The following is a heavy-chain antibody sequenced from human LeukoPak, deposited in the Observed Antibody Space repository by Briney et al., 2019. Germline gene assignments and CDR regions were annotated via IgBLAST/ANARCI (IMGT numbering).Heavy chain of an antibody. D-gene: IGHD6-6*01. CDR3: ARAYSSSFAPFDY. J-gene: IGHJ4*02. CDR1: GGSISSGSYY. Sequence: SQTLSLTCTVSGGSISSGSYYWSWIRQPAGKGLEWIGRIYTSGSTNYNPSLMSRVTISVDTSKNQFSLKLSSVTAADTAVYYCARAYSSSFAPFDYWGQGTQVTVSS. V-gene: IGHV4-61*02. CDR2: IYTSGST.